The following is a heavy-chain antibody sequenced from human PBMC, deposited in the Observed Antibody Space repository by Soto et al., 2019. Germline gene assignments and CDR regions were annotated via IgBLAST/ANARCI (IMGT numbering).Heavy chain of an antibody. D-gene: IGHD2-2*01. CDR2: ISEGGIT. J-gene: IGHJ6*02. CDR3: AGYCSSSICTEDHYFALEV. V-gene: IGHV4-59*01. Sequence: SETLSLTCNVSGGTIDTYYWNGIRQSPGKGLEWIGYISEGGITNYKPSLKSRVTISVDTSKKQVSLKLSAVSATDTARYFCAGYCSSSICTEDHYFALEVWGQGTTVTVSS. CDR1: GGTIDTYY.